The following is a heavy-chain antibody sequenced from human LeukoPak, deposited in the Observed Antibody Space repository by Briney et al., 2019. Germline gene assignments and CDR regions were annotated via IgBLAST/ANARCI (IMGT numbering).Heavy chain of an antibody. CDR2: FDPEDGET. Sequence: ASVKVSCKVSGYTLTELSMHWVRQAPGKGLEWMGGFDPEDGETIYAQKFQGRVTMTRDTSTSTVYMELSSLRSEDTAVYYCASIRYDYDFWSGYYRRDAFDIWGQGTMVTVSS. D-gene: IGHD3-3*01. J-gene: IGHJ3*02. CDR1: GYTLTELS. CDR3: ASIRYDYDFWSGYYRRDAFDI. V-gene: IGHV1-24*01.